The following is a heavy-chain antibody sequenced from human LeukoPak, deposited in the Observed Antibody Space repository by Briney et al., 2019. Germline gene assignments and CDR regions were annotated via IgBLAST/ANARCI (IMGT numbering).Heavy chain of an antibody. CDR1: GFTFSGHT. CDR2: ITSYGDNT. J-gene: IGHJ4*02. CDR3: AKEGGASRFDY. D-gene: IGHD5-12*01. V-gene: IGHV3-64*01. Sequence: GGSLRLSCVASGFTFSGHTMHWVRQAPGKGLEYVSAITSYGDNTYYANSVKGRFTISRDNSKDTLYLQMGSLRAEDTAVYYCAKEGGASRFDYWGQGTLVTVSS.